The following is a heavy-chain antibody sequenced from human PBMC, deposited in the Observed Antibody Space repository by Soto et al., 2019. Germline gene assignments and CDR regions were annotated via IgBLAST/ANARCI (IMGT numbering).Heavy chain of an antibody. Sequence: ASVKVSCKASGGTFSSYAISWVRQAPGQGLEWMGGIIPIFGTANYAQKFQGRVTITADESTSTAYMELSSLRSEDTAVYYCARDKTISDYYYGMDVWGQGTTVTVSS. V-gene: IGHV1-69*13. CDR3: ARDKTISDYYYGMDV. CDR1: GGTFSSYA. CDR2: IIPIFGTA. J-gene: IGHJ6*02.